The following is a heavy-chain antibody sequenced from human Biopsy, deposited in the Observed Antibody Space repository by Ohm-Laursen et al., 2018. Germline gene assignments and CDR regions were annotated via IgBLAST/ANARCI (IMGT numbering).Heavy chain of an antibody. D-gene: IGHD3-3*01. J-gene: IGHJ3*01. V-gene: IGHV4-59*01. CDR1: GGSISSDY. CDR3: ARLYRLDDYWNDDPPDAFDV. Sequence: SETLSLTGTVSGGSISSDYWSWIRQSPGKGLEWIGYISNRGSTNYNPSLRGRVTISVDTSKNQFSLKLSSVTAADTAVFFCARLYRLDDYWNDDPPDAFDVWGQGTRVTASS. CDR2: ISNRGST.